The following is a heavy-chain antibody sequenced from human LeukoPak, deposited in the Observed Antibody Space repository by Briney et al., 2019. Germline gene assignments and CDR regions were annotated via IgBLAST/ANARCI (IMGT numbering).Heavy chain of an antibody. J-gene: IGHJ6*03. Sequence: PQTLSLTCAVSGGSISSGGYSWSWIRQPPGKGLEWIGYIYHSGSTYYNPSLKSRVTISVDTSKNQFSLKLSSVTAADTAVYYCARGVANAYYYYYYMDVWGKGTTVTVSS. CDR2: IYHSGST. CDR3: ARGVANAYYYYYYMDV. V-gene: IGHV4-30-2*01. CDR1: GGSISSGGYS.